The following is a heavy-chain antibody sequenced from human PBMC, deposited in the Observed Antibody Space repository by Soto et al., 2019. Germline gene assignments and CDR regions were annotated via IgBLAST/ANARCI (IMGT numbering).Heavy chain of an antibody. CDR1: GFTFSSYA. Sequence: EVQLLESGGGLVQPGGSLRLSCAASGFTFSSYAMSWVRQAPGKGLEWVSAISGSGGSTYYADSVKGRFTISRDNSKNTLYLQMNSLRAEDTAVYYCAKWFDSEGGYYDYIWGSYRYYYMDVWGKGTTVTVSS. D-gene: IGHD3-16*02. J-gene: IGHJ6*03. CDR2: ISGSGGST. CDR3: AKWFDSEGGYYDYIWGSYRYYYMDV. V-gene: IGHV3-23*01.